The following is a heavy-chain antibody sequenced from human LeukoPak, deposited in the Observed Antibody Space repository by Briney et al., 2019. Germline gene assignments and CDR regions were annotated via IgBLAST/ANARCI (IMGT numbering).Heavy chain of an antibody. J-gene: IGHJ6*03. D-gene: IGHD3-16*02. Sequence: SETLSLTCTVSGGSIGTYYWSWIRQSPGKGLEWIGYIYVTGTRYNPYLQSRVTSSVDRSRNQFFLKMSSVTAADTAVYYCARHIGGGIEDMDVWGKGTKVIVSS. V-gene: IGHV4-59*08. CDR2: IYVTGT. CDR1: GGSIGTYY. CDR3: ARHIGGGIEDMDV.